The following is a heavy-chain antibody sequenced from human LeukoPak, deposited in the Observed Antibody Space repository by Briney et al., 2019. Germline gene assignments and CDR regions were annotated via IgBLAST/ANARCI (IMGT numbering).Heavy chain of an antibody. CDR2: ISGGGGST. J-gene: IGHJ3*02. V-gene: IGHV3-23*01. Sequence: PGGSLRLSCTASGFSFSTYAMNWVRQAPGKGLEWVSTISGGGGSTFYADSVKGRFTISRDNSKNTLYLQMNSLRAEDTAVYYCARALKDYYDSSGYYYSYAFDIWGQGTMVTVSS. CDR1: GFSFSTYA. D-gene: IGHD3-22*01. CDR3: ARALKDYYDSSGYYYSYAFDI.